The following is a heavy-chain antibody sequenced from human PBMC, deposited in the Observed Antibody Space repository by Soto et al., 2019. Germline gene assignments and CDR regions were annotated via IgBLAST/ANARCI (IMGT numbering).Heavy chain of an antibody. CDR1: GFSFSSYW. CDR2: INSDGTTT. D-gene: IGHD6-25*01. V-gene: IGHV3-74*01. J-gene: IGHJ5*02. CDR3: AGHIMVGSIAADNWFDP. Sequence: EVQLAESGGGLVQPGGSLRLSCAASGFSFSSYWMHWVRQAPGRGLEWLSRINSDGTTTNYADSVKGRFTISRDNAXNXXYLKMDSRRAEETAVYYCAGHIMVGSIAADNWFDPWGQGTLVTVSS.